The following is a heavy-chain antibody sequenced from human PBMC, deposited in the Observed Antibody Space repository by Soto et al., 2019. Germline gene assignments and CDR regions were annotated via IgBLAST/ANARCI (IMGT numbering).Heavy chain of an antibody. J-gene: IGHJ2*01. CDR2: IYHTGST. CDR1: GGSFSYYY. CDR3: ARGLLPWFFDL. Sequence: SETLSLTCAVYGGSFSYYYWTWIRQPPGKGLDWIGEIYHTGSTNYNPSLKSRGTITVDTSKTQFSLKLSSVTAADTAVYYCARGLLPWFFDLWGPGTLVTVSS. V-gene: IGHV4-34*01.